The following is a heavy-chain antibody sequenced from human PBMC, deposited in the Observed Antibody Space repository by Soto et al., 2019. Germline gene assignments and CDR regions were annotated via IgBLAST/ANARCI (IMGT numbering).Heavy chain of an antibody. J-gene: IGHJ4*02. D-gene: IGHD3-10*01. V-gene: IGHV4-30-4*01. CDR2: IYYSGSP. Sequence: QVQLQESGSGLVKPSQTLSLTCSVSGGSISSGDHYWSWIRQSPGKGLEWIGYIYYSGSPDYNPSLKSRLTISVDTSKNQFSLKLSSVTAADTAVYYCAREVPGDYFDNWGQGTLVTVSS. CDR1: GGSISSGDHY. CDR3: AREVPGDYFDN.